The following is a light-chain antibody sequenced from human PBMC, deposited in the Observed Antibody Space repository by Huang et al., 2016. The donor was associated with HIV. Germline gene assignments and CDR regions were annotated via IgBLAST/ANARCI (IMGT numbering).Light chain of an antibody. CDR2: GAS. Sequence: EIVMTQSPATLSVSPGERATLSCRASQSVGTNLAWYRQKPGQAPRLLLYGASTRASGIPARFSGSGSGTEFTLTISSLQSEDFAVYYCQQYNNWPPGFGPGTKVDVK. J-gene: IGKJ3*01. CDR3: QQYNNWPPG. V-gene: IGKV3-15*01. CDR1: QSVGTN.